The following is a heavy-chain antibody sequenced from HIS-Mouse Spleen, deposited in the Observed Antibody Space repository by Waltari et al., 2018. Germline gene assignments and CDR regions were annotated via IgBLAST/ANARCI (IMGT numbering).Heavy chain of an antibody. D-gene: IGHD6-19*01. CDR3: AKASSGWLDY. J-gene: IGHJ4*02. CDR1: GFTLSRYG. CDR2: ISYDGSNK. Sequence: QVQLVESGGGVVQPGRSLGLPCAASGFTLSRYGSSWGRQAPGKGLEWVAVISYDGSNKYYADSVKGRFTISRDNSKNTLYLQMNSLRAEDTAVYYCAKASSGWLDYWGQGTLVTVSS. V-gene: IGHV3-30*18.